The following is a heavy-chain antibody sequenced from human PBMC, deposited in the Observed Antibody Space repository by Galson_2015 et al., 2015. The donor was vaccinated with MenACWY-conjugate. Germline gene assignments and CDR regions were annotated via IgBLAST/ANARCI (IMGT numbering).Heavy chain of an antibody. D-gene: IGHD7-27*01. CDR2: IRDTGSL. Sequence: ETLSLTCTVSGASISSHHWSWFRQPPGKGLEWIAYIRDTGSLKDNPSLKSRVTMSADKSNNQFSLRLISVTAADTAVYYCARLPPWGSSFGYFDYWGQGILVAVSS. CDR3: ARLPPWGSSFGYFDY. CDR1: GASISSHH. V-gene: IGHV4-59*08. J-gene: IGHJ4*02.